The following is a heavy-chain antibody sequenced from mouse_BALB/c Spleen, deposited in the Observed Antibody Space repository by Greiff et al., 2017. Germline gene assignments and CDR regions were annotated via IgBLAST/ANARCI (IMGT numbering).Heavy chain of an antibody. CDR2: ISSGSSTI. J-gene: IGHJ1*01. D-gene: IGHD1-1*01. CDR3: ARRGDYGSSYWYFDV. V-gene: IGHV5-17*02. CDR1: GFTFSSFG. Sequence: EVHLVESGGGLVQPGGSRKLSCAASGFTFSSFGMHWVRQAPEKGLEWVAYISSGSSTIYYADTVKGRFTISRDNPKNTLFLQMTSLRSEDTAMYYCARRGDYGSSYWYFDVWGAGTTVTVSS.